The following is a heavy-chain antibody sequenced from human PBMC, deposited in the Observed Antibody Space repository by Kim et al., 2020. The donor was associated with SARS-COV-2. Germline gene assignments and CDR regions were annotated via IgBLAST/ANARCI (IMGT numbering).Heavy chain of an antibody. CDR1: GDSVSSNSAA. CDR2: TYYRSKWYN. Sequence: SQTLSLTCAISGDSVSSNSAAWNWLRQSPSRGLEWLGRTYYRSKWYNDYAVSVKSRITINPDTSKNQFSLQLNSVTPEDTAVYYCAREIMGTMVRGVIIEYYFDYWGQGTLVTVSS. CDR3: AREIMGTMVRGVIIEYYFDY. J-gene: IGHJ4*02. V-gene: IGHV6-1*01. D-gene: IGHD3-10*01.